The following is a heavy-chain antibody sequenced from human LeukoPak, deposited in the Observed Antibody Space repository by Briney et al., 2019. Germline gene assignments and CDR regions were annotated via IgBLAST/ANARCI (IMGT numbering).Heavy chain of an antibody. Sequence: GGSLRLSCVASGFTFSASAITWVRQAPGKGLEWVATIFSSGNRDHADSVKGRFIISRDNSKDTLYLRMNSLRVEDTAVYYCAKYMQFAPFDSWGQGTLVTVSS. CDR2: IFSSGNR. J-gene: IGHJ4*02. CDR1: GFTFSASA. CDR3: AKYMQFAPFDS. V-gene: IGHV3-23*01. D-gene: IGHD2-2*01.